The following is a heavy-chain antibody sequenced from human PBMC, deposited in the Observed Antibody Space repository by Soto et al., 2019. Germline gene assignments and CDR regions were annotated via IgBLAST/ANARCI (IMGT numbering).Heavy chain of an antibody. CDR1: GGTFSSYA. J-gene: IGHJ6*02. D-gene: IGHD1-26*01. V-gene: IGHV1-69*12. CDR3: ARDVGATTSDYYYYGMDV. CDR2: IIPIFGTA. Sequence: QVQLVQSGAEVKKPGSSVKVSCKASGGTFSSYAISWVRQAPGQGLEWMGGIIPIFGTANYAQKFQGRGTITADESTSTAYMELSSLRSEDTAVYYCARDVGATTSDYYYYGMDVWGQGTTVTVSS.